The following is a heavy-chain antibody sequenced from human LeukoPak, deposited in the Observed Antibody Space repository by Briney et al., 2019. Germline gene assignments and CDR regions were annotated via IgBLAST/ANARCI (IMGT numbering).Heavy chain of an antibody. D-gene: IGHD3-3*01. Sequence: GGSLRLSCAASGIRFTTHWMNWVRQAPGKGLEWVASIREDGGEKKYVDSVKGRFTISRDLAQNSLFLQMNSLRAEDTAVYYCASAYASYDFWSGYENFDFWGQGTLVTVSS. CDR1: GIRFTTHW. V-gene: IGHV3-7*01. CDR2: IREDGGEK. CDR3: ASAYASYDFWSGYENFDF. J-gene: IGHJ4*02.